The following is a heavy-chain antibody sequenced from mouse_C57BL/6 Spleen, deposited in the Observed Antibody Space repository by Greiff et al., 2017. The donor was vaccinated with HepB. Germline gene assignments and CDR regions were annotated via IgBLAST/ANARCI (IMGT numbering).Heavy chain of an antibody. J-gene: IGHJ3*01. CDR1: GFNIKDYY. CDR3: TTGTTVVDPFAY. D-gene: IGHD1-1*01. Sequence: VQLKQSGAELVRPGASVKLSCTASGFNIKDYYMHWVKQRPEQGLEWIGRIDPEDGDTEYAPKFQGKATMTADTSSNTAYLQLSSLTSEDTAVYYCTTGTTVVDPFAYWGQGTLVTVSA. V-gene: IGHV14-1*01. CDR2: IDPEDGDT.